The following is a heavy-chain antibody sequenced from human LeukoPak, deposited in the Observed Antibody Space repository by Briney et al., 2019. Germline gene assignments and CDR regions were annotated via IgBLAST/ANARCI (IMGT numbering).Heavy chain of an antibody. J-gene: IGHJ4*02. CDR3: ARATGVENGDYVLGYFDY. CDR2: INPNSGGT. D-gene: IGHD4-17*01. V-gene: IGHV1-2*02. CDR1: GYTFTGYY. Sequence: ASVKVSCKASGYTFTGYYMHWVRQAPGQGLEWMGWINPNSGGTNYAQKFQGRVTMTRDTSISTAYMELSRLRSDDTAVYYCARATGVENGDYVLGYFDYWGQGTLVTVSS.